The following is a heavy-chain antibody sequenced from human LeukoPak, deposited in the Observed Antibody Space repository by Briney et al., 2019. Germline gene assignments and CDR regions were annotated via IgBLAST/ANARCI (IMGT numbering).Heavy chain of an antibody. D-gene: IGHD6-13*01. CDR2: VRHSGYT. CDR3: ARHARREYGSSWQGMRAFDS. J-gene: IGHJ3*02. Sequence: SEPLSLICALYGGSLRVYYASWTRQPTGKGLEGIGDVRHSGYTNYNPSLKSRVTISLDTSKNQFSLKLSYVTAADTSVYYCARHARREYGSSWQGMRAFDSWGEGRTVTVSS. V-gene: IGHV4-34*01. CDR1: GGSLRVYY.